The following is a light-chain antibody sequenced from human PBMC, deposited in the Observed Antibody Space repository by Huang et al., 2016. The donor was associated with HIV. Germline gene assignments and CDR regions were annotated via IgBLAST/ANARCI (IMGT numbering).Light chain of an antibody. V-gene: IGKV3-20*01. CDR2: GAS. J-gene: IGKJ2*01. CDR1: QSVSSSY. Sequence: EIVLTQSPGTLSLSPGERATLSCRASQSVSSSYLAWYQQKPGQAPRLLIYGASSRATGIPDRFSVSGSGTDFTLTISRLEPEDFAVYYCQQYGSSPLYIFGQGTKLEIK. CDR3: QQYGSSPLYI.